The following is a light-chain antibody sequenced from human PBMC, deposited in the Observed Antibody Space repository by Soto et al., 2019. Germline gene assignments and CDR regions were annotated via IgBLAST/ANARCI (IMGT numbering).Light chain of an antibody. V-gene: IGKV3-20*01. J-gene: IGKJ2*01. Sequence: EIVLTQSPGTLSLSPGERATLSCRVSQSVSSSYLAWYQQKPGQAPGLLIYGASSRATGIPDRFSGSGSGTDFTLTISRLEPEDFAVYYCQQYGSSPTFGQGTKLEIK. CDR2: GAS. CDR3: QQYGSSPT. CDR1: QSVSSSY.